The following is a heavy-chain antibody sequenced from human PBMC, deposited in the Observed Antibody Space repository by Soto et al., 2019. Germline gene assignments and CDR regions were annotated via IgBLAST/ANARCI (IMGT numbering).Heavy chain of an antibody. D-gene: IGHD2-21*01. J-gene: IGHJ6*02. Sequence: SLRLSFAASGFTFSSYSMDWVRQAPGKGLEWVSYISSSSSTIYYADSVKGRFTISRDNAKNSLYLQMNSLRDEDTAVYYCARAGAPRHLFGYGMDVWGQGTTVTVSS. CDR3: ARAGAPRHLFGYGMDV. CDR2: ISSSSSTI. V-gene: IGHV3-48*02. CDR1: GFTFSSYS.